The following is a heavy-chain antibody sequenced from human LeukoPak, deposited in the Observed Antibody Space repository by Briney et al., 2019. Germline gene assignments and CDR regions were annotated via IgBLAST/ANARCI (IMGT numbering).Heavy chain of an antibody. V-gene: IGHV1-69*06. J-gene: IGHJ6*04. CDR2: IIPIFGTA. CDR3: AGPGVVVAAHYGMDV. Sequence: GASVKVSCKASRGTFSSYAISWVRQAPGQGLEWMGGIIPIFGTANYAQKFQGRVTITADKSTSTAYMELSSLRSEDTAVYYCAGPGVVVAAHYGMDVWGKGTTVTVSS. CDR1: RGTFSSYA. D-gene: IGHD2-15*01.